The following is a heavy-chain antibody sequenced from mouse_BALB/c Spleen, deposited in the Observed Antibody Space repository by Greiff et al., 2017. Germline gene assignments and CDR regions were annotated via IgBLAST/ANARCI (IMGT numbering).Heavy chain of an antibody. J-gene: IGHJ3*01. CDR2: IWGGGST. CDR3: ARNWDDYDGGAWFAY. CDR1: GFSLSRYS. D-gene: IGHD2-4*01. Sequence: VKLMESGPGLVAPSQSLSITCTVSGFSLSRYSVHWVRQPPGKGLEWLGMIWGGGSTDYNSALKSRLSISKDNSKSQVFLKMNSLQTDDTAMYYCARNWDDYDGGAWFAYWGQGTLVTVSA. V-gene: IGHV2-6-4*01.